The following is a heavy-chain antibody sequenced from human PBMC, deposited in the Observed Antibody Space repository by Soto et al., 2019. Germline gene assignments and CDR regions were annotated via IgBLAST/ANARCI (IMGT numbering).Heavy chain of an antibody. CDR1: GYTFTSYY. J-gene: IGHJ5*02. CDR3: ARDPSGTTSWFDP. D-gene: IGHD1-7*01. CDR2: INPSGGST. V-gene: IGHV1-46*01. Sequence: ASVKVSCKASGYTFTSYYMHWVRQAPGQGLEWMGIINPSGGSTSYAQKFQGRVTMTRDTSTSTVYMGLSSLRSEDTAVYYCARDPSGTTSWFDPWGQGTLVTVSS.